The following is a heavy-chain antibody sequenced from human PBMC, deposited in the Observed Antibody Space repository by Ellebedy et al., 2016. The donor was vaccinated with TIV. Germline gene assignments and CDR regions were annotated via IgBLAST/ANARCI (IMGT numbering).Heavy chain of an antibody. Sequence: SETLSLXCAVSGGSISSSNWWSWVRQPPGKGLEWIGEIYHSGSTNYNPSLKSRVTISVDKSKNQFSLKLSSVTAADTAVYYCARAAAGKDYGMDVWGQGTTVTVSS. J-gene: IGHJ6*02. V-gene: IGHV4-4*02. CDR1: GGSISSSNW. CDR2: IYHSGST. D-gene: IGHD6-13*01. CDR3: ARAAAGKDYGMDV.